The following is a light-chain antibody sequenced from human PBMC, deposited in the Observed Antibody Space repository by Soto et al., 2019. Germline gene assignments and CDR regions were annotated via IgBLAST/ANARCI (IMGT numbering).Light chain of an antibody. CDR3: GAEHGRGSNFVV. CDR2: VGTGGIVG. Sequence: QSVLTQPPSASASLGASVTLTCTLSSGYSNYKVDWYQQRPGKGPRFVMRVGTGGIVGSKGDGIPDRFSVLGSGLNRYLTIKNIQEEDESDYQCGAEHGRGSNFVVFGGGTKVTVL. V-gene: IGLV9-49*01. J-gene: IGLJ2*01. CDR1: SGYSNYK.